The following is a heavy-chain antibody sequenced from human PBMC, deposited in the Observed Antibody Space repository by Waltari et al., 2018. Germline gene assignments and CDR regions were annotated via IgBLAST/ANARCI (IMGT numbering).Heavy chain of an antibody. Sequence: EVQLVESGGGLVQPGGSLRLSCAASGFTFSSYWMSWVHQAPGKGLEWVANIKQDGSEKYYVDSVKGRFTISRDNAKNSLYLQMNSLRAEDTAVYYCARGLLWFPTLFDYWGQGTLVTVSS. CDR2: IKQDGSEK. CDR3: ARGLLWFPTLFDY. CDR1: GFTFSSYW. D-gene: IGHD3-10*01. V-gene: IGHV3-7*01. J-gene: IGHJ4*02.